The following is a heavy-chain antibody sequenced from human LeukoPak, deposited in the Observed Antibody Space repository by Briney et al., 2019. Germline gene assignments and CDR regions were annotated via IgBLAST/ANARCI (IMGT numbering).Heavy chain of an antibody. CDR1: GYSFTGYY. J-gene: IGHJ4*02. D-gene: IGHD3-22*01. Sequence: GASVKVSCKTSGYSFTGYYLHWVRQAPGQGLEWMGWINPKSGDTNFAQNFQGRVTMTRDTSINTVYMELSSQRSDDTAVYYCARGDSENSGYRSFRYCGQGALVTVSS. V-gene: IGHV1-2*02. CDR3: ARGDSENSGYRSFRY. CDR2: INPKSGDT.